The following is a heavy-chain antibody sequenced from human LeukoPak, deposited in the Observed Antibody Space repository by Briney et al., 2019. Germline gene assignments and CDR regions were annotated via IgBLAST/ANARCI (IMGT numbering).Heavy chain of an antibody. D-gene: IGHD3-22*01. CDR1: GYTLTALS. J-gene: IGHJ4*02. CDR3: ATVRYYDTPGDSDYFDY. CDR2: FDPDTVET. V-gene: IGHV1-24*01. Sequence: ASVKVSCRVSGYTLTALSMHWVRQAPGKGLEWMGGFDPDTVETIYAQKFRGRVTMTEDTSTDTAYMDLSSLRSEDTAVYYCATVRYYDTPGDSDYFDYWGQGTLVTVSS.